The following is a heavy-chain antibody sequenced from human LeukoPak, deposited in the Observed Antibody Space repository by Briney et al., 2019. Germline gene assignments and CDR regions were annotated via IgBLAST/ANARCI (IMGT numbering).Heavy chain of an antibody. CDR3: ASGYCGGACQLGGVDM. D-gene: IGHD2-21*02. J-gene: IGHJ3*02. V-gene: IGHV4-61*02. CDR1: GGSISSGSYY. CDR2: IHTSGST. Sequence: SETLSLTCTVSGGSISSGSYYWGWLRQPAGKGLEWIVRIHTSGSTNYNPTLKSRVTISVDTSGHQFSLRLSSVTAADTAVYYCASGYCGGACQLGGVDMWGQGTMVTVSS.